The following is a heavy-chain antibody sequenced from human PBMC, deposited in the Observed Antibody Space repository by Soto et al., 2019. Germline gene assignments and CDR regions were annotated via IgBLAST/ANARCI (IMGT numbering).Heavy chain of an antibody. V-gene: IGHV3-23*01. D-gene: IGHD5-12*01. Sequence: EVQLLESGGGLVQPGGSLRLSCAASGFTFSNYAMNWVRRAPGGGVEWVSTTSGKDGSTHYADSVKGRFTISRDVSKNTLYLQMNSLRAEDTAIYYCAKERSSGYYFFDNWGQGTLVTVSS. CDR1: GFTFSNYA. CDR2: TSGKDGST. CDR3: AKERSSGYYFFDN. J-gene: IGHJ4*02.